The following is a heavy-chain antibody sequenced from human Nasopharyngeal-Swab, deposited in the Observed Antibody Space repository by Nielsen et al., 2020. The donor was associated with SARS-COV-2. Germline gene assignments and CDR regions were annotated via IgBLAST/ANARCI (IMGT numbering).Heavy chain of an antibody. D-gene: IGHD6-19*01. Sequence: VRQAPGKGPEWVANIKRDGSERYYMDSVEGRFTISRDNAKNSLYLQMNSLRAEDTAVYYCARVLSGWLPYWGQGTLVTVSS. CDR2: IKRDGSER. J-gene: IGHJ4*02. V-gene: IGHV3-7*01. CDR3: ARVLSGWLPY.